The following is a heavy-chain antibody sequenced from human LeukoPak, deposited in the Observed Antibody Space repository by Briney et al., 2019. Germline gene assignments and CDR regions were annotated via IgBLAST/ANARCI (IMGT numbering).Heavy chain of an antibody. V-gene: IGHV3-21*01. J-gene: IGHJ4*02. D-gene: IGHD3-16*01. CDR2: ISTTSYI. CDR3: ARENGGTYDFDY. Sequence: GGSLRLSCAASGFTFSSYTMNWVRQAPGRGLGWVSSISTTSYIFYADSVKGRFTISGDNAKNSLYLQMNSLRAEDTAVYYCARENGGTYDFDYWGQGTLVTVSS. CDR1: GFTFSSYT.